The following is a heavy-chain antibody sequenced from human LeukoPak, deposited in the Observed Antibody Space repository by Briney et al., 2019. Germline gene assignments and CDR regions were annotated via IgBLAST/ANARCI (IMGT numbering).Heavy chain of an antibody. J-gene: IGHJ4*02. CDR3: AKEKYCSGGSCYAFDY. CDR2: ISYDGSNK. D-gene: IGHD2-15*01. Sequence: GGSLRLSCAASGFTFNNYAIHWVRQAPGKGLEWVAVISYDGSNKYYADSVKGRFTISRDNSKNTLYLQMNSLRAEDTAVYYCAKEKYCSGGSCYAFDYWGQGTLVTVSS. CDR1: GFTFNNYA. V-gene: IGHV3-30-3*01.